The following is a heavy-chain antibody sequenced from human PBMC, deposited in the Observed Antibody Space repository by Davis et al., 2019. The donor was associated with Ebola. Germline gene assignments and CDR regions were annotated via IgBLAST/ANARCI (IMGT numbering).Heavy chain of an antibody. CDR1: GGSITSGGYS. Sequence: SETLSLTCAVSGGSITSGGYSWSWIRQPPGKGLEWIGYIYYSGSTYYKPSLKSRVTISVDTSKNQFSLKLSSVTAADTAVYYCARHSGGNYYDSSGYYRRLYYFDYWGQGTLVTVSS. CDR3: ARHSGGNYYDSSGYYRRLYYFDY. D-gene: IGHD3-22*01. CDR2: IYYSGST. J-gene: IGHJ4*02. V-gene: IGHV4-30-2*03.